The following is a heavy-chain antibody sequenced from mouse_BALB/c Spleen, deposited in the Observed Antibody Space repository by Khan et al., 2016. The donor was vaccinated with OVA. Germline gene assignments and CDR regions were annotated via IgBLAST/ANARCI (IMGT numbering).Heavy chain of an antibody. J-gene: IGHJ3*01. Sequence: EVELVESGGDLVKPGGSLKLSCAASGFTFSSYSMSLVRQTPDKRLECVASISSGGDYTYYPDSVKGRFTISRDNAKNTLYLQMSDLKSEDTAMYYCADHVTGSFAYWGQGTLVTVSA. CDR2: ISSGGDYT. CDR3: ADHVTGSFAY. D-gene: IGHD4-1*01. CDR1: GFTFSSYS. V-gene: IGHV5-6*01.